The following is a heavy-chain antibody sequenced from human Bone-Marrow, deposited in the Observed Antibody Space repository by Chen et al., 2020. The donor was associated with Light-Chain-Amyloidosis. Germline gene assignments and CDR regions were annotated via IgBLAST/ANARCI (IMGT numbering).Heavy chain of an antibody. J-gene: IGHJ4*02. D-gene: IGHD3-3*01. V-gene: IGHV5-51*01. Sequence: EVQLVQSGAEMKKPGESLRISCKTSGYIFTNYWVAWVRQVPGKGLEWMGIVFPGDSETRLSPSFQGQVTISADKSISTAYLQCGSLKASDTAFYYCARLPGSSWSGLSDALDCWGQGTLVTVSS. CDR1: GYIFTNYW. CDR2: VFPGDSET. CDR3: ARLPGSSWSGLSDALDC.